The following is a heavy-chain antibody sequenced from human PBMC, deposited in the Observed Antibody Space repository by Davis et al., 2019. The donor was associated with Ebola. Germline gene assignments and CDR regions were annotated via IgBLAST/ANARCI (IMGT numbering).Heavy chain of an antibody. V-gene: IGHV4-59*11. J-gene: IGHJ4*02. CDR1: GGSISSHY. CDR2: IYYSGST. Sequence: SETLSPTCTVSGGSISSHYWSWIRQPPGKGLEWIGYIYYSGSTNYNPSLKSRVTISVDTSKNQFSLKLSSVTAADTAVYYCARMLQLWSNYFDYWGQGTLVTVSS. CDR3: ARMLQLWSNYFDY. D-gene: IGHD5-18*01.